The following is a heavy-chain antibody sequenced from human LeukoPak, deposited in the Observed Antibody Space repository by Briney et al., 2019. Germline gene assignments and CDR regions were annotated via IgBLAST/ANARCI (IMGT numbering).Heavy chain of an antibody. Sequence: PSETLSLTCTVSGGSINSYYWNCIRQTPGKGLEWIGYIYYSGNTNYNPSLKSRVTISVDTSKNQFSPKLSSVTAADTAVYYCARSGYDFWSGYYTRDNWFDPWGQGTLVTVSS. CDR2: IYYSGNT. CDR1: GGSINSYY. CDR3: ARSGYDFWSGYYTRDNWFDP. V-gene: IGHV4-59*08. D-gene: IGHD3-3*01. J-gene: IGHJ5*02.